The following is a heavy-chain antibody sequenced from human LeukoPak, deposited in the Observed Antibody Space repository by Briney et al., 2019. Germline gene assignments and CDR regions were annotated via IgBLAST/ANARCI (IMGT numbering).Heavy chain of an antibody. D-gene: IGHD4-17*01. CDR3: ARDILVSTVFPGY. Sequence: GASVKVSCKASGGTFSSYAISWVRQAPGQGLEWMGWISAYNGNTNHAQKLQGRVTMTTDTSTSTAYMELRSLRSDDTAVYYCARDILVSTVFPGYWGQGTLVTVPS. CDR1: GGTFSSYA. J-gene: IGHJ4*02. V-gene: IGHV1-18*01. CDR2: ISAYNGNT.